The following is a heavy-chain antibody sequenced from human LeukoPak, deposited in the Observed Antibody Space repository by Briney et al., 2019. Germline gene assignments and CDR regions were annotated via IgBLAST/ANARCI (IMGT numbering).Heavy chain of an antibody. CDR2: VNPNRSGT. J-gene: IGHJ4*02. D-gene: IGHD6-19*01. V-gene: IGHV1-2*06. CDR3: ASSGWSNFDY. CDR1: GYTFPGYY. Sequence: ASVRESCKASGYTFPGYYMHSVRQAPGQGLEWMGRVNPNRSGTNNAQKLHSRVTMTRDTTISTAYMELSRLRSDDTAVYCCASSGWSNFDYWGQGTLVTVSS.